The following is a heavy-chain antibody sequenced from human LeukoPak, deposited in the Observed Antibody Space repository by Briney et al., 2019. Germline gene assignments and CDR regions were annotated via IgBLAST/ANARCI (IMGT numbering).Heavy chain of an antibody. J-gene: IGHJ4*02. D-gene: IGHD6-19*01. CDR2: ISRGSDYI. CDR3: AKEATSGWPDY. V-gene: IGHV3-21*01. CDR1: GFTFSSFS. Sequence: PVGSLRLSCAASGFTFSSFSMNWVRQAPGKGLEWVSSISRGSDYIYYADSLKGRFTISRDNAKNSLYLQMNSLRAEDTAVYYCAKEATSGWPDYWGQGTLVTVSS.